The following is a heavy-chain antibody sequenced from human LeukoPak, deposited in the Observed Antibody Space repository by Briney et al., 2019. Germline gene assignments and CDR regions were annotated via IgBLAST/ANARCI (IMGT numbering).Heavy chain of an antibody. CDR3: ARASTKLGLDY. Sequence: ASETLSLTCTVSGGSISRYYWSWIRQPPGKGLEWIGYIYYSGSTNYNPSLKSRVTISVDTSKNQSSLKLSSVTAADTAVYYCARASTKLGLDYWGQGTLVTVSS. D-gene: IGHD1-1*01. V-gene: IGHV4-59*01. CDR1: GGSISRYY. J-gene: IGHJ4*02. CDR2: IYYSGST.